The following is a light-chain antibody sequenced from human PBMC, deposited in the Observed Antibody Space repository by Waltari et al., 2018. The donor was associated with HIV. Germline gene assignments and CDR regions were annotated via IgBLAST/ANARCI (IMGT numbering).Light chain of an antibody. Sequence: QSALTQPPSASGSPGQSVTISCTGTSSDVGDNDYVSWYQQHPGKAPKVMIYEVSKRPSGVPDRISGSKSCNTASLTVSGPQAEDEADYFCTSYAGRDNLVFGGGTKLTV. CDR2: EVS. J-gene: IGLJ2*01. CDR3: TSYAGRDNLV. V-gene: IGLV2-8*01. CDR1: SSDVGDNDY.